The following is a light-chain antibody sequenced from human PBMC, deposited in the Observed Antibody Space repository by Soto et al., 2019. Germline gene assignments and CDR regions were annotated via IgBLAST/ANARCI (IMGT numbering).Light chain of an antibody. J-gene: IGLJ1*01. CDR3: TSPTPGSLYV. V-gene: IGLV2-14*01. Sequence: QSALTEPASVSGSPGKSITISCTVTSSDVGNYNYVSWYQQYPGRVPKLLIYMVSNRPSGASNRFSGSKSGNTASLTISGLQAEDEADYFCTSPTPGSLYVFGTGTKVTLL. CDR1: SSDVGNYNY. CDR2: MVS.